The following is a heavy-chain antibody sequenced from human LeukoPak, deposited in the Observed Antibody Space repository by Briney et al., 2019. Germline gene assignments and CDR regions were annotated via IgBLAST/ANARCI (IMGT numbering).Heavy chain of an antibody. J-gene: IGHJ4*02. CDR2: ISSSSSYI. CDR3: ARDGDSSGYSDY. V-gene: IGHV3-21*01. Sequence: GGSLRLSCAASGFTFSRSSMNWVRQAPGKGLEWVSSISSSSSYIYYADSVKGRFTISRDNAKNSLYLQMNSLRAEDTAVYYCARDGDSSGYSDYWGQGTLVTVSS. CDR1: GFTFSRSS. D-gene: IGHD3-22*01.